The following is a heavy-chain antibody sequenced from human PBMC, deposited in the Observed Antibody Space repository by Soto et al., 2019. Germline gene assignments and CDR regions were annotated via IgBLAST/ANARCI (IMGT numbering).Heavy chain of an antibody. J-gene: IGHJ4*02. CDR1: GFTFSSYA. CDR3: AKDEGYYGSGSYKY. V-gene: IGHV3-23*01. D-gene: IGHD3-10*01. CDR2: ISGSGGSS. Sequence: EVQLLESGGGLVQPGGSLRLSCAASGFTFSSYAMSWVRQAPGKGLEWVSAISGSGGSSYYADSVKGRFTISRDNSKNTLYLQMNSLRAEDTAVYYCAKDEGYYGSGSYKYWGQGTLVTVSS.